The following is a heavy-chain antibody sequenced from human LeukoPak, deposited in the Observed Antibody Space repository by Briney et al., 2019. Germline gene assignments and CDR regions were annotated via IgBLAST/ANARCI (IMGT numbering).Heavy chain of an antibody. D-gene: IGHD2-8*01. J-gene: IGHJ6*03. V-gene: IGHV3-21*01. CDR2: ISSGSSYI. CDR1: GFTFSSYS. Sequence: PGGSLRLSCAASGFTFSSYSMNWVRQAPGKGLEWVSSISSGSSYIYYADSVKGRFTISRDNAKNSLYLQMNSLRAEDTAVYYCAGGSSGDCTNGVCYYYYYYYMDVWGKGTTVTVSS. CDR3: AGGSSGDCTNGVCYYYYYYYMDV.